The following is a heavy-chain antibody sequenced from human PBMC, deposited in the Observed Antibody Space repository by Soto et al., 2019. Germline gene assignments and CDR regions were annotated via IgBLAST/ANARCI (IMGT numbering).Heavy chain of an antibody. CDR2: IYYSGST. Sequence: PSETLSLTCTVSGGSISSGGYYWIWIRQHPGKGLEWIGYIYYSGSTYYNPSLKSRVTISVDTSKNQFSLKLSSVTAADTAVYYCARDTRAAAGNYYYYYMDVWGKGTTVTVSS. J-gene: IGHJ6*03. CDR3: ARDTRAAAGNYYYYYMDV. D-gene: IGHD6-13*01. V-gene: IGHV4-31*03. CDR1: GGSISSGGYY.